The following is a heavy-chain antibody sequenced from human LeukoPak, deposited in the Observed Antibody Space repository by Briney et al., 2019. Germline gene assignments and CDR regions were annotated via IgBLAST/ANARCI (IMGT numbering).Heavy chain of an antibody. CDR1: GYTFTSYY. CDR3: ARIGGSDSSGYYSPFDY. V-gene: IGHV1-46*01. J-gene: IGHJ4*02. D-gene: IGHD3-22*01. CDR2: INPSGGST. Sequence: ASVKVSCKASGYTFTSYYMHWVRQAPGQGLEWMGIINPSGGSTGYAQKFQGRVTMTRDTSTSTVYMELSSLRSEDTAVYYCARIGGSDSSGYYSPFDYWGQGTLVTVSS.